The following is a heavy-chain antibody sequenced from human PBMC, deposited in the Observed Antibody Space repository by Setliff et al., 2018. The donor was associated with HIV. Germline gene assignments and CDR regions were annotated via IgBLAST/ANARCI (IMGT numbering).Heavy chain of an antibody. CDR1: GSSASNSRYY. V-gene: IGHV4-39*01. J-gene: IGHJ5*02. Sequence: SETLSLTCTVSGSSASNSRYYWAWIRQPPGKGLEYIGSIYYNEKTYYSPSLKGRVTISVDTSKNQFSLNLTSVTAADTAVYFCASRVYYYDSNKVLREEGFDPWGQGTLVTVSS. CDR3: ASRVYYYDSNKVLREEGFDP. CDR2: IYYNEKT. D-gene: IGHD3-22*01.